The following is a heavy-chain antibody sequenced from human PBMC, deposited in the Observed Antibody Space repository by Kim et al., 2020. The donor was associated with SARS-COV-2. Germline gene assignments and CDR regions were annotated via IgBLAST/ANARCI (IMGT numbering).Heavy chain of an antibody. D-gene: IGHD5-12*01. CDR3: ARGGYSPRLNYYYYYGMDV. Sequence: SETLSLTCAVYGGSFSGYYWSWIRQPPGKGLEWIGEINHSGSTNYNPSLKSRVTISVDTSKNQFSLKLSSVTAADTAVYYCARGGYSPRLNYYYYYGMDVWGQGTTVTVSS. CDR2: INHSGST. CDR1: GGSFSGYY. J-gene: IGHJ6*01. V-gene: IGHV4-34*01.